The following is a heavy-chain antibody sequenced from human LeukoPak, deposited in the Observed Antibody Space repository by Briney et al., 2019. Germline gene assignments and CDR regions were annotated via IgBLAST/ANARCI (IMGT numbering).Heavy chain of an antibody. CDR3: ARSQYSDILTGSLYGMDV. Sequence: PGGSLRLSCAASGFTFSSHWMHWVRQAPGKGLVWVSRIYSEGRSTSYADSVKGRFTISRDNAKNTLYLQMNSLRAEDTAVYYCARSQYSDILTGSLYGMDVWGQGTTVTVSS. D-gene: IGHD3-9*01. CDR1: GFTFSSHW. V-gene: IGHV3-74*01. J-gene: IGHJ6*02. CDR2: IYSEGRST.